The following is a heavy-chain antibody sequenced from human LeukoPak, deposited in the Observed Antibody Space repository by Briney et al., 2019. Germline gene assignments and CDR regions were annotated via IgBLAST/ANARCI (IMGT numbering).Heavy chain of an antibody. CDR2: ISSTGGTT. V-gene: IGHV3-23*01. CDR1: GFTFSSYG. D-gene: IGHD2-15*01. J-gene: IGHJ6*03. Sequence: GGSLRLSCAASGFTFSSYGMSWVRQAPGKGLEWVSSISSTGGTTYYADSVKGRFTISRDNSKNTLYLQMNSLRAEDTAIYYCAKNGDRGAYCTGGTCYPYFYYYMDVWGKGTTVTI. CDR3: AKNGDRGAYCTGGTCYPYFYYYMDV.